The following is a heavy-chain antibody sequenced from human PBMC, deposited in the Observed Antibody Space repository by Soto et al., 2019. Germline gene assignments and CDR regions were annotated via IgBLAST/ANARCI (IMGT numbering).Heavy chain of an antibody. CDR3: ARVPSPFDYYYAMDV. CDR2: IFSSGTT. CDR1: GDSTSSGNKY. V-gene: IGHV4-30-4*01. Sequence: PSETLSLTCTVSGDSTSSGNKYWSWIRQPPGKGLEWIGYIFSSGTTYYNPSLKSRLTMSLDTSQNQLSLKLNSVTDADTAVYYCARVPSPFDYYYAMDVWGQGTTVTVSS. J-gene: IGHJ6*02. D-gene: IGHD3-16*01.